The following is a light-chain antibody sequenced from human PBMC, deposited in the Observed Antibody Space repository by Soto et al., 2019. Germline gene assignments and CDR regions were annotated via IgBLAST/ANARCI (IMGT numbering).Light chain of an antibody. V-gene: IGLV1-40*01. CDR1: SSNIGAGYA. CDR2: GNN. J-gene: IGLJ3*02. CDR3: AAWDDSLHGWV. Sequence: QSVLTQPPSVSGAPGQRVTISCTGSSSNIGAGYAVHWYQQLPGTAPKLLIYGNNNRPSGVPDRFSGSKSGTSASLAITGLQAEDEADYYCAAWDDSLHGWVFGGGTKLTVL.